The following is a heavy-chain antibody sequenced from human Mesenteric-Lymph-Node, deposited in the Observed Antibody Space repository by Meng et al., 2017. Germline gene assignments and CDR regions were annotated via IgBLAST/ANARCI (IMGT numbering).Heavy chain of an antibody. J-gene: IGHJ4*02. CDR1: GGSVSGYY. Sequence: VQLQQWGAGLLKPSATLALTCAVYGGSVSGYYWSWIRQPPGKGLEWIGEINHSGSTNYNPSLKSRVTISVDTSKNQFSLRLSSVTAADTAVYYCTTLYGDSISWGQGTLVTVSS. D-gene: IGHD4-17*01. CDR3: TTLYGDSIS. V-gene: IGHV4-34*01. CDR2: INHSGST.